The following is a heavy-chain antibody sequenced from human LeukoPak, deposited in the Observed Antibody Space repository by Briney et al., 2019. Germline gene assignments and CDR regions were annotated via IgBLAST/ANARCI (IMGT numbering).Heavy chain of an antibody. CDR3: ARMGPLIRKYFDY. J-gene: IGHJ4*02. V-gene: IGHV4-59*12. CDR2: IYYSGST. CDR1: GGSISSYY. D-gene: IGHD1-14*01. Sequence: PSETLSLTCTVSGGSISSYYWSWIRQPPGKGLEWIGYIYYSGSTNYNPSLKSRVTISVDTSKNQFSLKLSSVTAADTAVYYCARMGPLIRKYFDYWGQGTLVTVSS.